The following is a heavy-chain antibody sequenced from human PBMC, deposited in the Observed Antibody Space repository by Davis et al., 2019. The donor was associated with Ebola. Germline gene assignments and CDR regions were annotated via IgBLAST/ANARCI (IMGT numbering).Heavy chain of an antibody. V-gene: IGHV3-7*03. CDR2: IKNDGTDQ. CDR3: ARGNRGTGDY. D-gene: IGHD7-27*01. Sequence: PGGSLRLSCAASGFSFSTYWMTWMRQAPGKGLEWVANIKNDGTDQYYGDSVRGRFTTSKDNANNLVFLHMNSLRADDTAVYYCARGNRGTGDYWGQGTLVTVSS. J-gene: IGHJ4*02. CDR1: GFSFSTYW.